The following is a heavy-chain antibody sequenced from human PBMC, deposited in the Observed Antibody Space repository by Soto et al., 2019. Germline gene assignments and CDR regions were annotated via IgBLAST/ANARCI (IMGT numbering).Heavy chain of an antibody. V-gene: IGHV4-31*03. CDR3: ARQGYCSSTSCYPDY. CDR1: GVSISSGGYY. J-gene: IGHJ4*02. D-gene: IGHD2-2*01. CDR2: IYYSGST. Sequence: SETLSLTCTVSGVSISSGGYYWSWIRQHPGKGLEWIGYIYYSGSTYYNPSLKSRVTISVDTSKNQFSLKLSSVTAADTAVYYCARQGYCSSTSCYPDYWGQGTLVTVSS.